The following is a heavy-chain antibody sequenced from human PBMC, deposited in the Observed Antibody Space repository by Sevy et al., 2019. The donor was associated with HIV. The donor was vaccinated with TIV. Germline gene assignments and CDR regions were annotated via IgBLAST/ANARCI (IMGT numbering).Heavy chain of an antibody. D-gene: IGHD3-10*01. CDR3: AKGNSGSFDY. Sequence: GGSLRLSCAASGFSFSNYWMHWVRQAPGKGLEWVANIKQDESERYYVASVKGRFTISRDNAKNSVYLEMNSLRPDDTAIYYCAKGNSGSFDYWCQGTLVTVSS. CDR1: GFSFSNYW. CDR2: IKQDESER. J-gene: IGHJ4*02. V-gene: IGHV3-7*01.